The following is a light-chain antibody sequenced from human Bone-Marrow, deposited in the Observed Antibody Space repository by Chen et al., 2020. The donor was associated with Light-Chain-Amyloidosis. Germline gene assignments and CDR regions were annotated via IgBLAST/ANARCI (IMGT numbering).Light chain of an antibody. V-gene: IGLV3-21*02. CDR2: DDS. J-gene: IGLJ3*02. Sequence: SYVLTQPSSVSVAPGPTATIACGGNNIGSTSVHWYQQTPGQAPLLVVYDDSDRPSEIPERLSGSNSGNTATLTISRVEAGDEADYYCQVWDRSSDRPVFGGGTKLTVL. CDR1: NIGSTS. CDR3: QVWDRSSDRPV.